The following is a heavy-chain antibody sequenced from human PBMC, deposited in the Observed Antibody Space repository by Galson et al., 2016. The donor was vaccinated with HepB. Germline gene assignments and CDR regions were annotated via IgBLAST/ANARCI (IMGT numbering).Heavy chain of an antibody. J-gene: IGHJ4*02. CDR2: ISISSSYT. CDR1: GFTFSDYY. CDR3: ATDSGNGAYFDY. V-gene: IGHV3-11*03. Sequence: SLRLSCAASGFTFSDYYMSWIRQAPGKGLEWVSYISISSSYTNYADSVKGRFTISRDNAENSVYLQMNSLRTEDTAVYFCATDSGNGAYFDYWGQGTLVTVFS. D-gene: IGHD5-12*01.